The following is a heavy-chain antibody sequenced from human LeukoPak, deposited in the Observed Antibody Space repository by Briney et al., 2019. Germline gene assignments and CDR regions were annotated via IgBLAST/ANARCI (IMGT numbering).Heavy chain of an antibody. V-gene: IGHV1-2*02. J-gene: IGHJ6*03. D-gene: IGHD2-21*02. Sequence: ASVKVSCKASGYIFTGYYMHWVRQAPGQGLEWMGWIHPNSGGTNYAQKFQGRVTMTRDTSISTAYMELSRLRSDDTAVYYCARDAGRYATAPNYYMDVWGKGTTVTVSS. CDR3: ARDAGRYATAPNYYMDV. CDR1: GYIFTGYY. CDR2: IHPNSGGT.